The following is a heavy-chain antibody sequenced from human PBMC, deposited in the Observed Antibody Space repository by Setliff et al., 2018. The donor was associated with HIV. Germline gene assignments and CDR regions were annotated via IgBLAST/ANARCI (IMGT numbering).Heavy chain of an antibody. Sequence: SETLSLTCTVSGGSISSHYWTWIRQPPGRGLEWIGYIDYSGSTNQNPSLKSRVTMSVDTSKNQFSLRLSSVTAADTATYYCARAFFFDTSSYRSYYHYMDVWGKGTTVTVSS. J-gene: IGHJ6*03. CDR1: GGSISSHY. CDR3: ARAFFFDTSSYRSYYHYMDV. D-gene: IGHD3-22*01. CDR2: IDYSGST. V-gene: IGHV4-59*11.